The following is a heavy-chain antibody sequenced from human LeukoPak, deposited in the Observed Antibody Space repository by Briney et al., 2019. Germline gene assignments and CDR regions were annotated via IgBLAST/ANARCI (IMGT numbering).Heavy chain of an antibody. V-gene: IGHV4-34*01. Sequence: SETLSLTCAVYGGSFSGYYWSWIRQRPGKGLEWIGEINHSGSTNYNPSLKSRVTISVDTSKNQFSLKLSSVTAADTAVYYCARGGYSGYLTYWGQGTLVTVSS. J-gene: IGHJ4*02. CDR1: GGSFSGYY. CDR3: ARGGYSGYLTY. CDR2: INHSGST. D-gene: IGHD5-12*01.